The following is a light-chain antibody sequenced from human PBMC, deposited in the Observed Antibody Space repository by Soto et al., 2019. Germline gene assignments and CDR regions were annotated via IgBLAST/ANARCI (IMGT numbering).Light chain of an antibody. V-gene: IGKV3-15*01. CDR3: QQYHNWPPIN. J-gene: IGKJ5*01. CDR2: GAS. Sequence: EVVITHSPSTLSVSPVERATLSFMASQSVSSHLAWYQHKPGQAPRLLIYGASTRASGIPARFSGSGSETDFTLTISSLQSEDSAVYYCQQYHNWPPINFGQGTRLEIK. CDR1: QSVSSH.